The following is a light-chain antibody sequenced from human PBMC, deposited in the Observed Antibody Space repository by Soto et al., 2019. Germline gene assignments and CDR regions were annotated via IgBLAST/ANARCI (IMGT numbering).Light chain of an antibody. J-gene: IGKJ1*01. CDR1: PSVSGSN. V-gene: IGKV3-20*01. CDR3: QQYGNSPRT. CDR2: GAS. Sequence: EIVLTQSPGTLSLSPGERATLSCRASPSVSGSNLAWYQQKPGQAPRLVISGASNRATDIPDRFSGSGSGTDFTLVISRVGPEDSAVYYCQQYGNSPRTFGQGTKVDIK.